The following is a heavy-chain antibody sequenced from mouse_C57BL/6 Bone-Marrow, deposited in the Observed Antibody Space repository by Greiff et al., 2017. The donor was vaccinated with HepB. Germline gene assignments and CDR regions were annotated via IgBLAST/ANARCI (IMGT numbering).Heavy chain of an antibody. Sequence: EVKLMESVAELVRPGASVKLSCKASGFNIKNTYLHWVKQRPEQGLEWIGRIDPANGNSKYAPKFQGKGTITADTSSNTANLQLSSMTSEETASYYFARDCYKYVEYYFDYWGQGTTLTVYS. V-gene: IGHV14-3*01. CDR1: GFNIKNTY. CDR3: ARDCYKYVEYYFDY. J-gene: IGHJ2*01. D-gene: IGHD2-14*01. CDR2: IDPANGNS.